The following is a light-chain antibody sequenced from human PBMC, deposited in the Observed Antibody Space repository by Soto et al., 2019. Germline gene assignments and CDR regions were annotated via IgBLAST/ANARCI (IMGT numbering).Light chain of an antibody. J-gene: IGLJ3*02. CDR3: QSYDSSIWV. CDR2: EDN. Sequence: NFMLTQPHSVSESPGKTVTISCTRSSGRIASNYVQWYQQRPGSSPTTVIYEDNQRSSGVPDRFSGSIDRSSNSASLTISGLKNEDEADYYCQSYDSSIWVFGGGTKLTVL. V-gene: IGLV6-57*01. CDR1: SGRIASNY.